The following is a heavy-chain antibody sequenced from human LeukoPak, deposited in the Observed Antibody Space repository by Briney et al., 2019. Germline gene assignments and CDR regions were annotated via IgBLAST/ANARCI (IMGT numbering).Heavy chain of an antibody. D-gene: IGHD5-12*01. J-gene: IGHJ4*02. CDR1: GGSFSGYY. CDR3: ARHVRRHTWVYSGYDFSPFDY. Sequence: SETLSLTCAVYGGSFSGYYWSWIRQPPGKGLEWIGEINHSGSTNYNPSLKSRVTISVDTSKNQFSLKLSSVTAADTAVYYCARHVRRHTWVYSGYDFSPFDYWGQGTLVTVSS. CDR2: INHSGST. V-gene: IGHV4-34*01.